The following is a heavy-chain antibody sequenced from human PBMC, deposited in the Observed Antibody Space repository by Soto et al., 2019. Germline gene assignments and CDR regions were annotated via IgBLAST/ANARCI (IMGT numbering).Heavy chain of an antibody. CDR2: INHSGST. CDR3: ARGVPYGSGTLGDY. J-gene: IGHJ4*02. V-gene: IGHV4-34*01. D-gene: IGHD3-10*01. Sequence: QVQLQQWGAGLLKPSETLSLTCAVYGGSFSGYYWSWIRQPPGKGLEWVGEINHSGSTNYNPSLKSGVTISVDTSKNQFSLKLSSVTAADTAVYYCARGVPYGSGTLGDYWGQGTLVTVSS. CDR1: GGSFSGYY.